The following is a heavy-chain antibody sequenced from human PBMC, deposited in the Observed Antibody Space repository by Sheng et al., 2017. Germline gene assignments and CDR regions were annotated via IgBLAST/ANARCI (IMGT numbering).Heavy chain of an antibody. J-gene: IGHJ4*02. D-gene: IGHD5-18*01. Sequence: QVQLVESGGGVVQPGGSLRLSCAASGFTFSSYDMHWVRQAPGKGLEWVAFIRYEGSNKYYTDSVKGRFTISRDNSKSTLYLQMNGLRAEDTAVYYCANRRGYSQSDFQYWGRGNPRSPSRQ. CDR2: IRYEGSNK. CDR3: ANRRGYSQSDFQY. V-gene: IGHV3-30*02. CDR1: GFTFSSYD.